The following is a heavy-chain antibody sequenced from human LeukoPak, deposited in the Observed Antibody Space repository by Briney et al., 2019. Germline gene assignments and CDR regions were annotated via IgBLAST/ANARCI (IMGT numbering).Heavy chain of an antibody. Sequence: PGGSLRLSCAASGFTFSSYAMNWVRQAPGKGLEWVAVISYDGSNKYYADSVKGRFTISRDNSKNTLYLQMNSLRAEDTAVYYCAKGGNSYYFDYWGQGTLVTVSS. CDR2: ISYDGSNK. CDR3: AKGGNSYYFDY. D-gene: IGHD4-23*01. J-gene: IGHJ4*02. CDR1: GFTFSSYA. V-gene: IGHV3-30*04.